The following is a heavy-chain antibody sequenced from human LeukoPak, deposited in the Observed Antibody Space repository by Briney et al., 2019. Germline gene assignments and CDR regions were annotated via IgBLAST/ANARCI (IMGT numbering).Heavy chain of an antibody. Sequence: SETLSLTCTVSGGSISSSSYYWGWIRQPPGKGLEWIGSIYYSGSTYYNPSLMSRVTISVDTSKTQFSLKLSSVTAADTAVYYCARDSLRYCSGGSCYYYYYMDVWGKGTTVTISS. J-gene: IGHJ6*03. V-gene: IGHV4-39*07. CDR3: ARDSLRYCSGGSCYYYYYMDV. D-gene: IGHD2-15*01. CDR2: IYYSGST. CDR1: GGSISSSSYY.